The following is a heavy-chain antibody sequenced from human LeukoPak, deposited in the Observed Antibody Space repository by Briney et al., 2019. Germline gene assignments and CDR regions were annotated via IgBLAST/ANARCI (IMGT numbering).Heavy chain of an antibody. CDR1: GFTVSSNH. V-gene: IGHV3-53*04. D-gene: IGHD6-13*01. Sequence: GGSLRLSCAASGFTVSSNHMNWVRQAPGKGLEWVSVIYSGGSTYYADSVRGRFTISRHNSKNTLYLQMNSLRAEDTAVYYCARQYSSNWRWFDPWGQGTLVTVSS. CDR2: IYSGGST. CDR3: ARQYSSNWRWFDP. J-gene: IGHJ5*02.